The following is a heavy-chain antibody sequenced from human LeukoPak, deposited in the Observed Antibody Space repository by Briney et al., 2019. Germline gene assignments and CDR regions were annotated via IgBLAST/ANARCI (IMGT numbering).Heavy chain of an antibody. CDR3: ASWLMVYATIDY. CDR2: LSGSGAST. J-gene: IGHJ4*02. V-gene: IGHV3-23*01. CDR1: GFTFSSYA. Sequence: GGSLRLSCAASGFTFSSYAMSWVRQAPGKGLEWVSTLSGSGASTSYADSVKGRFTISRDNAKNSLYLQMNSLRAEDTAVYYCASWLMVYATIDYWGQGTLVTVSS. D-gene: IGHD2-8*01.